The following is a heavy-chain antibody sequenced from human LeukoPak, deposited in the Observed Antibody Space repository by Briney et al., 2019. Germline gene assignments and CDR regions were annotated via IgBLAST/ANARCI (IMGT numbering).Heavy chain of an antibody. J-gene: IGHJ4*02. V-gene: IGHV4-59*01. Sequence: SETLSLTCAVYGGSFSGYYWSWIRQPPGKGLEWIGYIYYSGSTNYNPSLKSRVTISVDTSKNQFSLKLSSVTAADTAVYYCARGGFDYGDPLDYWGQGTLVTVSS. CDR1: GGSFSGYY. CDR2: IYYSGST. CDR3: ARGGFDYGDPLDY. D-gene: IGHD4-17*01.